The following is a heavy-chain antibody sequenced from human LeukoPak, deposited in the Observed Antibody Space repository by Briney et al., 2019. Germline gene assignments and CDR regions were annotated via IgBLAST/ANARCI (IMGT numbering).Heavy chain of an antibody. J-gene: IGHJ6*02. CDR3: ARRRYYDSSGCDYYYGMDV. D-gene: IGHD3-22*01. V-gene: IGHV4-59*01. CDR1: GGSISSYC. Sequence: SETLSLTCTVSGGSISSYCWSWIRQPPGKGLEWIGYIYYSGSTNYNPSLKSRVTISVDTSKNQFSLKLSSVTAADTAVYYCARRRYYDSSGCDYYYGMDVWGQGTTVTVSS. CDR2: IYYSGST.